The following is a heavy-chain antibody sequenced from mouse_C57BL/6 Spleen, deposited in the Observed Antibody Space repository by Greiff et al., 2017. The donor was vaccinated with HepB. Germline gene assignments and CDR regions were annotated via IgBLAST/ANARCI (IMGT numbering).Heavy chain of an antibody. CDR2: IRSKSSNYAT. D-gene: IGHD2-4*01. CDR3: VREIYYDYDVSFAY. V-gene: IGHV10-3*01. Sequence: EVMLVESGGGLVQPKGSLKLSCAASGFTFNTYAMHWVRQAPGKGLEWVARIRSKSSNYATYYADSVKDRFTISRDDSQSMLYLQMNNLKTEDTAMYYCVREIYYDYDVSFAYWGQGTLVTVSA. CDR1: GFTFNTYA. J-gene: IGHJ3*01.